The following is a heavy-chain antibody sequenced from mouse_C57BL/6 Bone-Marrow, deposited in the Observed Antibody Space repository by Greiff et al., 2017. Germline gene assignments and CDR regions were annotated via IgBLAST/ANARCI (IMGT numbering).Heavy chain of an antibody. Sequence: QVQLQQPGAELVKPGASVKMSCKASGYTFTSYWITWVKQRPGQGLEWIGDIYPTSGRTNYNEKFKSKAILTVDTSSNTAYMQLSSLTSDDSAVFYCARSGPLERSFDYWGQGTTLTVSS. V-gene: IGHV1-55*01. CDR3: ARSGPLERSFDY. J-gene: IGHJ2*01. CDR2: IYPTSGRT. CDR1: GYTFTSYW. D-gene: IGHD3-1*01.